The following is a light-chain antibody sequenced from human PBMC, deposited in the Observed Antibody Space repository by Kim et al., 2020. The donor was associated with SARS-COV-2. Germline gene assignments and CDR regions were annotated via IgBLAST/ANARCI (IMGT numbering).Light chain of an antibody. CDR3: QQRSNWPLT. J-gene: IGKJ4*01. CDR1: QGIISF. V-gene: IGKV3-11*01. CDR2: DVS. Sequence: LSPGERATLSCRASQGIISFLAWYQQRPGQAPRLLIYDVSKRATGIPARFSGSGSGTDFTLTISSLEPEDFAVYYCQQRSNWPLTLGGGTKVDIK.